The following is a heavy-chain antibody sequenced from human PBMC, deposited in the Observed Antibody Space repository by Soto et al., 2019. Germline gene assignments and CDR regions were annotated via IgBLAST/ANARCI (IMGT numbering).Heavy chain of an antibody. V-gene: IGHV3-30-3*01. Sequence: QVQLVESGGGVVQPGRSLRLSCAASGFTFSSYAMHWVRQAPGKGLEWVAVISYDGSNKYYADSVKGRFTISRDNSKNTLYLQMNSLRAEDTAVYYCARDHDTVTTYYYYGMDVWGQGTTVTVSS. D-gene: IGHD4-4*01. J-gene: IGHJ6*02. CDR2: ISYDGSNK. CDR3: ARDHDTVTTYYYYGMDV. CDR1: GFTFSSYA.